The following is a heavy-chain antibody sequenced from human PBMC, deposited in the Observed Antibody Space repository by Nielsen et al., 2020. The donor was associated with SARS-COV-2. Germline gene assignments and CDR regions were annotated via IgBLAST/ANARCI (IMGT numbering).Heavy chain of an antibody. V-gene: IGHV3-30*04. CDR3: AREGANGGSYGALYYYYYGMDV. Sequence: GESLKISCAASGFTFSSYAMHWVRQAPGKGLEWVAVISYDGSNKYYADSVKGRFTISRDNSKNTLYLQMNSLRAEDTAVYYCAREGANGGSYGALYYYYYGMDVWGQGTTVTVSS. CDR1: GFTFSSYA. CDR2: ISYDGSNK. D-gene: IGHD4/OR15-4a*01. J-gene: IGHJ6*02.